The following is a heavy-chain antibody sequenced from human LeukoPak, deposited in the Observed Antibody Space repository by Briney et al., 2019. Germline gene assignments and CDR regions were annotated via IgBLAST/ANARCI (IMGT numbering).Heavy chain of an antibody. D-gene: IGHD4-17*01. V-gene: IGHV3-21*01. CDR2: ISTSSSYI. Sequence: GGSLRLSCAASGFTFSSYSMNWVRQAPGKGLEWVSSISTSSSYIYYADSVKGRFTISRDNAKNSLFLQMNSLRAEDTAAYYCARGTYGFVQIDYWGQGTLVTVSS. CDR3: ARGTYGFVQIDY. CDR1: GFTFSSYS. J-gene: IGHJ4*02.